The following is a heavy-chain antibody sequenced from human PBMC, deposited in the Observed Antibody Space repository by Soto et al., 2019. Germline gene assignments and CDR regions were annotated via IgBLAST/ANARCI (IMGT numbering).Heavy chain of an antibody. D-gene: IGHD1-26*01. CDR2: IIPIFGTA. Sequence: QVQLVQSGAEVKKPGSSVKVSCKASGGTFSSYAISCVRQAPGQGLELLGGIIPIFGTANYAQKFQGRVTITADESTGTAYMELSSLRSEDTAVYYCARGGGLSGSYSMSDFDYWGQGTLVTVSS. CDR3: ARGGGLSGSYSMSDFDY. J-gene: IGHJ4*02. CDR1: GGTFSSYA. V-gene: IGHV1-69*01.